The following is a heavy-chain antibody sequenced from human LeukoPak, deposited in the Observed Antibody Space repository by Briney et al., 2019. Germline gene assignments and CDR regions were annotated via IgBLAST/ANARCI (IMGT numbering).Heavy chain of an antibody. CDR3: ARQSIAARRDFDY. J-gene: IGHJ4*02. CDR1: GGSISSYY. V-gene: IGHV4-59*08. Sequence: SETLSLTCTVSGGSISSYYWSWIRQPPGKGLEWIGYIYYSGSTNYNPSLKSRVTISVDTSKNQFSLKLSSVTAADTAVYYCARQSIAARRDFDYWGQGTLVTVSS. CDR2: IYYSGST. D-gene: IGHD6-6*01.